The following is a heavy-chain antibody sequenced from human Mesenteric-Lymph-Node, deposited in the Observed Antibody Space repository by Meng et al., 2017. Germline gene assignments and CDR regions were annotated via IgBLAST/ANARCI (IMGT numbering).Heavy chain of an antibody. V-gene: IGHV3-33*01. Sequence: LSLTCVAFGFRFSDHGMHWVRQAPGEWLDWVAVIWYDGSYIYYADSVRGRFTISRDNSKNTHYLQMTSQRTENTAVYYCARPAYSSSAGSTYYFESWGQGTLVTVSS. CDR1: GFRFSDHG. CDR2: IWYDGSYI. CDR3: ARPAYSSSAGSTYYFES. D-gene: IGHD3-10*01. J-gene: IGHJ4*02.